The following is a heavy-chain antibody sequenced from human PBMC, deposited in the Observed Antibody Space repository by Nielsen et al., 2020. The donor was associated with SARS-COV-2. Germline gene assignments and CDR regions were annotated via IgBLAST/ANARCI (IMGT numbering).Heavy chain of an antibody. CDR2: ISSSGSTI. J-gene: IGHJ6*02. CDR3: AREETGFITIFGVVSRYDMDV. Sequence: GESLKISCAASGFTFSDYYMSWIRQAPGKGLEWVSYISSSGSTIYYADSVKGRFTISRDNAKNSLYLQMNSLRAEDTAVYYCAREETGFITIFGVVSRYDMDVWGQGTTVTVSS. CDR1: GFTFSDYY. D-gene: IGHD3-3*01. V-gene: IGHV3-11*01.